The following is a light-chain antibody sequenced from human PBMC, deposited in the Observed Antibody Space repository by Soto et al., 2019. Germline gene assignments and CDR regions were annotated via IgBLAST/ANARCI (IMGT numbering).Light chain of an antibody. CDR1: SSNIGSNT. CDR2: TNN. Sequence: QAVLTQPPSASGAPGQRVNISCSGSSSNIGSNTVNWYQQLPGTAPKLLIYTNNQRPSGVRNRFSGSRSGTSASLAISGLQSEDEADYYCAAWDDSLNGFVFGTGTKVTVL. J-gene: IGLJ1*01. V-gene: IGLV1-44*01. CDR3: AAWDDSLNGFV.